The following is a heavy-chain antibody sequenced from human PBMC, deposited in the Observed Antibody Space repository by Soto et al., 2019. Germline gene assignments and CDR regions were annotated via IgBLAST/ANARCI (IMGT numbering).Heavy chain of an antibody. V-gene: IGHV3-33*01. D-gene: IGHD6-19*01. CDR2: IWYDGSNK. CDR3: VRDGWYSIQAPY. CDR1: GFTFSSHG. J-gene: IGHJ4*02. Sequence: QVQLVESGGGVVQPGRSLRLSCAASGFTFSSHGMHWVRRAPGKGLEWVAVIWYDGSNKYYADSVKGRFTISRDDSKNMVYLQMNSLRAEDTAVYYCVRDGWYSIQAPYWGQGTLVTVSS.